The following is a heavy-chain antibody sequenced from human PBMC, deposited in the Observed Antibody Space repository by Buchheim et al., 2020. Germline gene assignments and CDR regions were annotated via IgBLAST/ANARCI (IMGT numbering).Heavy chain of an antibody. Sequence: QVQLVESGGGVVKPGRSLRPSCAAFGFTLSSYGMNWVGQAPGKGLEWVAVISNVGSNKYYEDPVKGRFTISRDNAKKTLYLQMNSLRAEDTAVYYCAKDRHGMDVWGQGTT. CDR3: AKDRHGMDV. V-gene: IGHV3-30*18. CDR2: ISNVGSNK. CDR1: GFTLSSYG. J-gene: IGHJ6*02.